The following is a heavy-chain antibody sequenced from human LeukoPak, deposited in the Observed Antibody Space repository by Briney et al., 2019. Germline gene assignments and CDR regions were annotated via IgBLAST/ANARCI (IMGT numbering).Heavy chain of an antibody. J-gene: IGHJ5*02. V-gene: IGHV1-2*02. CDR3: ATYGPGYNWLYA. D-gene: IGHD3-10*01. CDR2: IHPISGNT. Sequence: ASVKVSCKASGYTFTDFYLHWVRQAPGQGLEWMGWIHPISGNTTYAQRFQGRITVTRDASISTAYLDLRSLRSDDTAIYYCATYGPGYNWLYAWGQGTLVTVSS. CDR1: GYTFTDFY.